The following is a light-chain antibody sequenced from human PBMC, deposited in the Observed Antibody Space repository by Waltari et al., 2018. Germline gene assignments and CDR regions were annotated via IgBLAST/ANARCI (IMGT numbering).Light chain of an antibody. CDR2: WAS. J-gene: IGKJ4*01. CDR3: QQYYNTPRT. V-gene: IGKV4-1*01. CDR1: ESVLYSSNNKNH. Sequence: DIVMTQSPESLAVSLGERATINCKTSESVLYSSNNKNHLAWYQQKPGQPPRLLLYWASTRESGVPDRFSGSGSETDFTLTVTSLQAEDVAVYYCQQYYNTPRTFGGGTKVEIK.